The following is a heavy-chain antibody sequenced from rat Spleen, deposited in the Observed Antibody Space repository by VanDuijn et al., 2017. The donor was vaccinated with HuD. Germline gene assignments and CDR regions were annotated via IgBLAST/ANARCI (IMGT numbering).Heavy chain of an antibody. D-gene: IGHD1-7*01. CDR1: GFTFSSYW. CDR2: INTDGGST. Sequence: EVQLVETGGGLVQPGRSLKLSCVASGFTFSSYWMYWIRQAPGKGLEWVSSINTDGGSTYYPDSVKGRFTISRDNAENTVYLQMNSLRSEDTATYYCAKDHGYYGYRYFDYWGQGVMVTVSS. CDR3: AKDHGYYGYRYFDY. J-gene: IGHJ2*01. V-gene: IGHV5-58*01.